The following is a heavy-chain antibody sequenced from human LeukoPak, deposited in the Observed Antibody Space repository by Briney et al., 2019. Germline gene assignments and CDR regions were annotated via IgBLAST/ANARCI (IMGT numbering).Heavy chain of an antibody. CDR3: ARSLWFGDSNLDY. CDR1: GFTFSSYS. J-gene: IGHJ4*02. D-gene: IGHD3-10*01. Sequence: PGGSLRLSCAASGFTFSSYSMNWVRQAPGKGLEWVSHISSSSSTIYYADSVKGRFTISRDNAKNSLYLQMSSLRAEDTAMYYCARSLWFGDSNLDYWGQGTLVTVSS. CDR2: ISSSSSTI. V-gene: IGHV3-48*04.